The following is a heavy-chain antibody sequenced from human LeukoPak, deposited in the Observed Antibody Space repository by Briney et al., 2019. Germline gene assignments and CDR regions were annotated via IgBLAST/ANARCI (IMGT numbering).Heavy chain of an antibody. Sequence: PSETLSLTCTVSGGSISSYYWSWIRQPPGKGLEWIGYIYYSGSTNYNPSLKSRVTISVDTSKNQFSLKLSSVTAADTAVYYCARGWEYYGSGSYSYYYYYMDVWGKGTTVTVSS. CDR3: ARGWEYYGSGSYSYYYYYMDV. V-gene: IGHV4-59*01. J-gene: IGHJ6*03. D-gene: IGHD3-10*01. CDR1: GGSISSYY. CDR2: IYYSGST.